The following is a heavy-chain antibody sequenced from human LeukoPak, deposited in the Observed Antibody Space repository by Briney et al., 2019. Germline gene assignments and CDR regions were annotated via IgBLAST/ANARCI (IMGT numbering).Heavy chain of an antibody. V-gene: IGHV3-53*01. Sequence: PGGSLRLSCAASGFTVSSDYISWVRQAPGKGLEWVSVIYSAGSTYYADSVKGRFTISRDNSKNTLYLQMNSLRADDTAVYYCARANPEYSYGQAYYGMDVWGQGTTVIVSS. CDR2: IYSAGST. CDR3: ARANPEYSYGQAYYGMDV. CDR1: GFTVSSDY. D-gene: IGHD5-18*01. J-gene: IGHJ6*02.